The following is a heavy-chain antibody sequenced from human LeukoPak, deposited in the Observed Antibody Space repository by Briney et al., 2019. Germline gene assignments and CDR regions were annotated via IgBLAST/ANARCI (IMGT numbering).Heavy chain of an antibody. J-gene: IGHJ5*02. CDR3: ARGVVPAAPWAYNWFDP. CDR2: IYTSGST. D-gene: IGHD2-2*01. V-gene: IGHV4-61*02. CDR1: GGSISSGSYY. Sequence: PSETLSLTCTVSGGSISSGSYYWSWIRQPAGKGLEWIGRIYTSGSTNYNPSLKSRVTISVDTSKNQFSLKLSSVTAADTAVYYCARGVVPAAPWAYNWFDPWGQGTRVTVSS.